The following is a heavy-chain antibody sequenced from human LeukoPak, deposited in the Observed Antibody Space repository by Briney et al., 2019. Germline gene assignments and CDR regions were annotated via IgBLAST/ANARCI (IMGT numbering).Heavy chain of an antibody. CDR2: ISSSGSTI. J-gene: IGHJ4*02. CDR1: GFTFSSYE. CDR3: ASSFYDSSGYYGLWY. V-gene: IGHV3-48*03. Sequence: PVGSLRLSCAASGFTFSSYEMNWVRQAPGKGLEWVSYISSSGSTIYYADSVKGRFTISRDNAKNSLYLQMNSLRAEDTAVYYCASSFYDSSGYYGLWYWGQGTLVTVSS. D-gene: IGHD3-22*01.